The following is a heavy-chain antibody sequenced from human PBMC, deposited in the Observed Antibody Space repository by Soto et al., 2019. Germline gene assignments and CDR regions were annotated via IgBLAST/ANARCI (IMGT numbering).Heavy chain of an antibody. Sequence: TSETLSLTCAVYGGSFSGYYWSWIRQPPGKGLEWIGEINHSGSTNYNPSLKSRVTISVDTSKNQFSLKLSSVTAADTAVYYCARSRGRYFDWYYYYYGMDVWGQGTTVTVSS. V-gene: IGHV4-34*01. D-gene: IGHD3-9*01. CDR1: GGSFSGYY. CDR3: ARSRGRYFDWYYYYYGMDV. CDR2: INHSGST. J-gene: IGHJ6*02.